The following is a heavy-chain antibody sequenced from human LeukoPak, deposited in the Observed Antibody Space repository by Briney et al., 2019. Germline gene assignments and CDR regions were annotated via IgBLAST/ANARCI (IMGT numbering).Heavy chain of an antibody. CDR2: IYYSGSI. Sequence: PSETLSLTCTVSGASISSYYWSWIRQPPGKGLEWIGDIYYSGSIKYNPSLKSRVTMSVDTSKNQFSLKLSSVTAADTAVYYCARGTGDRFRFRWYFDLWGRGTLVTVSS. J-gene: IGHJ2*01. CDR3: ARGTGDRFRFRWYFDL. V-gene: IGHV4-59*12. CDR1: GASISSYY. D-gene: IGHD1-1*01.